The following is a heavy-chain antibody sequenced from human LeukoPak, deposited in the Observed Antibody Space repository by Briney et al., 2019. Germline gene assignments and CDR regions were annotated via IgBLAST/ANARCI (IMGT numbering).Heavy chain of an antibody. CDR2: IRSDGINK. J-gene: IGHJ6*03. V-gene: IGHV3-30*02. D-gene: IGHD3-10*01. CDR1: GFTFSTYG. CDR3: AKMGRTENHYGSGRFAYYYYMDV. Sequence: GGSLRLSCAASGFTFSTYGMHWVRQAPGKGLEWVAFIRSDGINKYYADSVKGRFTISRDNSKNTLYLQMNSLRAEDTAVYYCAKMGRTENHYGSGRFAYYYYMDVWGKGTTVTISS.